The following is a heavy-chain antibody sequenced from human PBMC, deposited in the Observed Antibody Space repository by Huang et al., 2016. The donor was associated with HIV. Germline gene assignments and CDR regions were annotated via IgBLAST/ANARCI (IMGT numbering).Heavy chain of an antibody. Sequence: EVQLVESGGGLVQPGGSLRLSCAASGFSISSYWMHWVRQAPGKGRGGVSRINSEGSSRSYADSGKGRFTISRDNAKNTLYLQMNSLRAEDTAVYYCARDPRIQSWLNFFDYWGQGTLVSVSS. CDR1: GFSISSYW. D-gene: IGHD3-22*01. CDR2: INSEGSSR. CDR3: ARDPRIQSWLNFFDY. J-gene: IGHJ4*02. V-gene: IGHV3-74*01.